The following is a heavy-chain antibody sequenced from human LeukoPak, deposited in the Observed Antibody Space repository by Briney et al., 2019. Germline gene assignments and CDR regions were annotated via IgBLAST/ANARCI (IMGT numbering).Heavy chain of an antibody. J-gene: IGHJ4*02. V-gene: IGHV1-2*02. D-gene: IGHD3-22*01. CDR3: ATYYYDCSGYYYIDY. CDR2: INPNSGGT. CDR1: GYTFTGYY. Sequence: ASVKVSCKASGYTFTGYYMHWVRQAPGQGLEWMGWINPNSGGTNYAQKFQGRVTMTRDTSISTAYMELSRLRSDDTAVYYCATYYYDCSGYYYIDYWGQGTLVTVSS.